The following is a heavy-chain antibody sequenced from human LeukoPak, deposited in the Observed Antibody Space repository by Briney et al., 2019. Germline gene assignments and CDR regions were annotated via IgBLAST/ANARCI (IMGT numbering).Heavy chain of an antibody. J-gene: IGHJ4*02. D-gene: IGHD3-10*01. Sequence: GGSLGLSCAASGFTVSAYAMAWVRQAPGKGLEWVSTIYDDNTYYADSVKGRFAISTDNSKNTLYLQMNSLRVEDTAVYFCAARKVRGVWFYLDYWGQGTLVTVSS. CDR2: IYDDNT. V-gene: IGHV3-23*01. CDR3: AARKVRGVWFYLDY. CDR1: GFTVSAYA.